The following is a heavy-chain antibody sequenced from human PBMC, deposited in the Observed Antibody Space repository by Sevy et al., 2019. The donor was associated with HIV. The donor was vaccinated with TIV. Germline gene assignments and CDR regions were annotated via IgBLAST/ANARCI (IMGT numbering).Heavy chain of an antibody. CDR2: IYPGDSDT. V-gene: IGHV5-51*01. CDR3: ARPYSSDHTRRDAFDI. D-gene: IGHD6-19*01. J-gene: IGHJ3*02. Sequence: GESLKISCKGSGYSFTSYWIGWVRQMPGKGLEWMGIIYPGDSDTRYSPSFQGQVTISADKSISTAYLQWSSLKASDTAMYYCARPYSSDHTRRDAFDIWGQGTMVTVSS. CDR1: GYSFTSYW.